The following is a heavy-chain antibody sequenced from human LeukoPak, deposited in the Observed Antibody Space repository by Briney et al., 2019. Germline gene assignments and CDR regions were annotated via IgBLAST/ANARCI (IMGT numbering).Heavy chain of an antibody. CDR2: INPNSGGT. CDR3: AREYLGWPLAARDWYFDL. V-gene: IGHV1-2*02. Sequence: ASVKVSCKASGYTFTGYYMHWVRQAPGQGLEWMGWINPNSGGTNYAQKIQGRVTMTRDTSISTAYMELSRLRSDDTAVYYCAREYLGWPLAARDWYFDLWGRGTLVTVSS. D-gene: IGHD6-25*01. CDR1: GYTFTGYY. J-gene: IGHJ2*01.